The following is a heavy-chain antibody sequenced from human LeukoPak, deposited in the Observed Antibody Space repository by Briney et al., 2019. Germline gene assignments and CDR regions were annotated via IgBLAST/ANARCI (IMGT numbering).Heavy chain of an antibody. V-gene: IGHV1-69*04. J-gene: IGHJ4*02. CDR3: ARAGIKTTYYYDSSGYWIFDY. Sequence: ASVTVSCKASGGTFSSYAISWVRQAPGQGLEWMGRIIPILGIANYAQKFQGRVTITADKSTSTAYMELSSIRSEDTAVYYCARAGIKTTYYYDSSGYWIFDYWGQGTLVTLSS. CDR1: GGTFSSYA. CDR2: IIPILGIA. D-gene: IGHD3-22*01.